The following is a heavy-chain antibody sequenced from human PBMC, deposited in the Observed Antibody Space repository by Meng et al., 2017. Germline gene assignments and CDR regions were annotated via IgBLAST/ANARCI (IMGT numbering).Heavy chain of an antibody. CDR2: ISGSGGST. Sequence: EGQLVGSGGGLVQPGGSLSLSCAASGFTFSSYAMSWVRQAPGKGLEWVSAISGSGGSTYYADSVKGRFTISRDNSKNTLYLQMNSLRAEDTAVYYCAKDTRYSSGHGKWVDYWGQGTLVTVSS. J-gene: IGHJ4*02. D-gene: IGHD6-19*01. CDR1: GFTFSSYA. CDR3: AKDTRYSSGHGKWVDY. V-gene: IGHV3-23*04.